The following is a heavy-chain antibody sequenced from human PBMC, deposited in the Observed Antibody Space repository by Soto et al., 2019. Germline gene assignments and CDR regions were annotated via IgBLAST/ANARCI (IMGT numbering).Heavy chain of an antibody. CDR2: INPKSGGT. D-gene: IGHD4-17*01. V-gene: IGHV1-2*02. Sequence: ASVKVSCKASGYTFTGYYMHWVRQAPGQGLEWIGWINPKSGGTNYSQKFQGRVTITRDTSASTAYMELSSLRSEDTAVYYCARSWWGRDHDYGGNLDYWGQGTLVTVSS. CDR1: GYTFTGYY. J-gene: IGHJ4*02. CDR3: ARSWWGRDHDYGGNLDY.